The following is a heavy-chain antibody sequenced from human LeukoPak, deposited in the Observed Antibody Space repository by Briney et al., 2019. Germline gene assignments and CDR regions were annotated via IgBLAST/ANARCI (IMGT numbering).Heavy chain of an antibody. CDR3: ARGGDTGWFDP. D-gene: IGHD5-18*01. CDR2: IYSGGST. CDR1: GFTVSSNY. Sequence: GGSLRLSCAASGFTVSSNYMSWVCQAPGKGLEWVSVIYSGGSTYYADSVKGRFTISRDNSKNTLYLQMSSLRAEDTAVYYCARGGDTGWFDPWGQGTLVTVSS. J-gene: IGHJ5*02. V-gene: IGHV3-53*01.